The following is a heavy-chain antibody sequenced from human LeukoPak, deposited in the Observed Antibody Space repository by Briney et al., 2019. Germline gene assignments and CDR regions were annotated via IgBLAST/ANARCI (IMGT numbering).Heavy chain of an antibody. CDR2: INHSGST. CDR1: GGSFSGYY. Sequence: KPSETLSLTCAVYGGSFSGYYWSWIRQPPGKGLEWIGEINHSGSTNYNPSLKSRVTISVDTSKNQFSLKLSSVTAADTAVYYCARSGSRDGFFDYWGQGTLVTVSS. CDR3: ARSGSRDGFFDY. J-gene: IGHJ4*02. D-gene: IGHD5-24*01. V-gene: IGHV4-34*01.